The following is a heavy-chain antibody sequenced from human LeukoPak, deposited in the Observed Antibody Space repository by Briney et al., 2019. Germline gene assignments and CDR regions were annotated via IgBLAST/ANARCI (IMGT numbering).Heavy chain of an antibody. CDR3: ATYDYGGPPYYFDY. CDR2: IYYSGST. V-gene: IGHV4-39*01. CDR1: GGSISSSSYY. Sequence: ASETLSLTCTVSGGSISSSSYYWGWIRQPPGKGLEWIGSIYYSGSTYYNPSLKSRVTISVDTSKNQFSLKLSSVTAADTAVYYCATYDYGGPPYYFDYWGQGTLVTVSS. J-gene: IGHJ4*02. D-gene: IGHD4-23*01.